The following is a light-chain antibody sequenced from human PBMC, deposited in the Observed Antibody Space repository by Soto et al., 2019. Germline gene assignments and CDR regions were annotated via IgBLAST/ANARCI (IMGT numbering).Light chain of an antibody. V-gene: IGKV3-20*01. CDR1: QSVSSSY. CDR2: GAS. J-gene: IGKJ4*01. Sequence: EIVLTQSPGTLSLYPGERATLSCRASQSVSSSYLAWYQQKPGQAPRLLIYGASSRATGIPDRFSGSGSGTDFTLTISRLEPEDFAVYYCQQYGSFPLTFGGGTKVEIK. CDR3: QQYGSFPLT.